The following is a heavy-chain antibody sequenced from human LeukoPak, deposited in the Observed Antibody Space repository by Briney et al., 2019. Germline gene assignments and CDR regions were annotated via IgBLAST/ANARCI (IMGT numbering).Heavy chain of an antibody. Sequence: GGSLRLSCAASGFTFSSYGMHWVRQAPGKGLEWVAFIRYDGSNKYYADSVKGRFTISRDNSKNTLYLQMNSLRAEDTAVYYCAKLPVSELRYFDWLLRDVDAFDIWGQGTMVTVSS. J-gene: IGHJ3*02. V-gene: IGHV3-30*02. CDR2: IRYDGSNK. CDR3: AKLPVSELRYFDWLLRDVDAFDI. D-gene: IGHD3-9*01. CDR1: GFTFSSYG.